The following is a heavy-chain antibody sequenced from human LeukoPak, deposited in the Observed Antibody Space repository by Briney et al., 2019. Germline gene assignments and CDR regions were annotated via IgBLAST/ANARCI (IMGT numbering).Heavy chain of an antibody. CDR1: GGSISSYY. Sequence: SETLSLTCTVSGGSISSYYWSWIRQPAGKGLEWIGRIYTSGSTNYNPSLKSRVTMSVDTSKDQFSLKLSSVTAADTAVYYCAXXXXXXXXTSCYGIRFDPWGQGTLVTVSS. J-gene: IGHJ5*02. CDR3: AXXXXXXXXTSCYGIRFDP. D-gene: IGHD2-2*01. V-gene: IGHV4-4*07. CDR2: IYTSGST.